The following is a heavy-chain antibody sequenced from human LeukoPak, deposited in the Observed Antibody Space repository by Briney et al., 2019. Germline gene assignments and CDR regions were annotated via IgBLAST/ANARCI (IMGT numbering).Heavy chain of an antibody. CDR2: IYYSGST. CDR1: GGSTSSYY. J-gene: IGHJ6*02. V-gene: IGHV4-59*08. CDR3: ARSSAPFFGDYYYYGMDV. Sequence: PSETLSHTCTVSGGSTSSYYWSWIRQPPGKGLEWIGYIYYSGSTNYNPSLKSRVTISVDTSKNQFSLKLSSVTAADTAVYYCARSSAPFFGDYYYYGMDVWGQGTTVTVSS. D-gene: IGHD3-3*01.